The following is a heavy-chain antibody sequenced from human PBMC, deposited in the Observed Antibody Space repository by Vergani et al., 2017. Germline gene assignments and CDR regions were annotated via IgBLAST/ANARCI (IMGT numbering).Heavy chain of an antibody. CDR2: IIPIFGTA. J-gene: IGHJ6*02. D-gene: IGHD3-3*01. Sequence: QVQLVQSGAEVKKPGSSVKVSCKASGGTFSSYAISWVRQAPGQGLEWMGGIIPIFGTANYAQKFQGRVTITADESTSTAYMELSSLRSEDTAVYYCTSPRFLEWLLYSGMDVWGQGTTVTVSS. CDR1: GGTFSSYA. V-gene: IGHV1-69*01. CDR3: TSPRFLEWLLYSGMDV.